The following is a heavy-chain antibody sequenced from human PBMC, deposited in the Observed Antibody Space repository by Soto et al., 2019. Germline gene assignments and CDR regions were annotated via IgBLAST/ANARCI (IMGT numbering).Heavy chain of an antibody. V-gene: IGHV3-30-3*01. D-gene: IGHD1-26*01. CDR1: GFTFSSYA. CDR3: ARDLRGSYSGSY. CDR2: ISYDGSNK. J-gene: IGHJ4*02. Sequence: GGSLRLSCAASGFTFSSYAMHWVRQAPGKGLEWVAVISYDGSNKYYADSVKGRFTISRDNSKNTLYLQMNSLRAEDTAVYYCARDLRGSYSGSYWGQGTLVTVS.